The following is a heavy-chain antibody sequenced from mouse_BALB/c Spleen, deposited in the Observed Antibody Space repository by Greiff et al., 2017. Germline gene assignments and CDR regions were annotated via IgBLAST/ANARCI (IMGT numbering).Heavy chain of an antibody. CDR1: GYSITSDYA. CDR3: ARESYYYGSSSFAY. J-gene: IGHJ3*01. V-gene: IGHV3-2*02. Sequence: EVKLQESGPGLVKPSQSLSLTCTVTGYSITSDYAWNWIRQFPGNKLEWMGYISYSGSTSYNPSLKSRISITRDTSKNQFFLQLNSVTTEDTATYYCARESYYYGSSSFAYWGQGTLVTVSA. CDR2: ISYSGST. D-gene: IGHD1-1*01.